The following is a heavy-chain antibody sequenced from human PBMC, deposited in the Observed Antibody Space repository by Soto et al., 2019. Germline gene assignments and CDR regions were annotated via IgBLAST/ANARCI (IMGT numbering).Heavy chain of an antibody. Sequence: EVQLVESGGGLVQPGGSLRLSCAASGFTFSSYSMNWVRQAPGKGLEWVSYISSSSSTIYYADSVKGRFTISRDNAKNSLYLQMNSLRDEDTAVYYCARGGWDLPPYYYYYCMDVWGQGTTVTVSS. CDR1: GFTFSSYS. CDR3: ARGGWDLPPYYYYYCMDV. CDR2: ISSSSSTI. D-gene: IGHD1-26*01. J-gene: IGHJ6*02. V-gene: IGHV3-48*02.